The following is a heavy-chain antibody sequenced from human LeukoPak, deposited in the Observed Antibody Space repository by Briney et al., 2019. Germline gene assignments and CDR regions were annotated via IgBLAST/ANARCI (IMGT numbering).Heavy chain of an antibody. CDR3: AKGGIVSTAHFDY. CDR2: ISYDGSNK. J-gene: IGHJ4*02. D-gene: IGHD5/OR15-5a*01. Sequence: GGSLRLSCAASGFTFSSYGMHWVRQAPGKGLEWVAVISYDGSNKYYADSVKGRFTISRDNSQLTQYLHMNSLRVDDTAVYYCAKGGIVSTAHFDYWGQGTLVSVSS. V-gene: IGHV3-30*18. CDR1: GFTFSSYG.